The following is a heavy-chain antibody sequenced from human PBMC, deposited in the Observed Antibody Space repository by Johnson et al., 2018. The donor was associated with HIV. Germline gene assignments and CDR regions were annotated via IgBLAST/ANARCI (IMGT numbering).Heavy chain of an antibody. CDR3: ARAPEVRGIDAFDI. D-gene: IGHD3-10*01. V-gene: IGHV3-11*04. J-gene: IGHJ3*02. Sequence: QVQLVESGGGLVQPGGSLRLSCAASGFTVSSNYMSWIRQAPGKGLEWVSYITSSGGTVYYADSVKGRFTISRDNAKNSLYLQMNILTAEDTAGYYCARAPEVRGIDAFDIWGQGTMVTVS. CDR2: ITSSGGTV. CDR1: GFTVSSNY.